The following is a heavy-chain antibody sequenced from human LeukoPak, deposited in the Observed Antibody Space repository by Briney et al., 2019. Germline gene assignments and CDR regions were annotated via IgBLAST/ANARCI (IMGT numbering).Heavy chain of an antibody. D-gene: IGHD4-17*01. CDR1: GFTFSSYA. CDR2: ISGSGGST. J-gene: IGHJ4*02. V-gene: IGHV3-23*01. CDR3: AKSHKSPNRLREPYFDY. Sequence: PGGSLRLSCAASGFTFSSYAMSWVRQAPGKGLEWVSAISGSGGSTYYADSVKGRFTISRDNSKNTLYLQMNSLRAEDTAVYYCAKSHKSPNRLREPYFDYWGQGTLVTVSS.